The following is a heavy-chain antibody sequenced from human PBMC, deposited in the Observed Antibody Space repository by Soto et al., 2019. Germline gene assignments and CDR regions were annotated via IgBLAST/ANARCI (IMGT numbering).Heavy chain of an antibody. Sequence: TSVKVSCKASGGTFSIYAISWVRRAPGQGLEWMGGIIPIFGTANYAQKFQGRVTITADESTSTAYMELSSLRSEDTAVYYCARLGYSGSYRYYYYYGMDVWGQGTTVTVSS. CDR3: ARLGYSGSYRYYYYYGMDV. J-gene: IGHJ6*02. D-gene: IGHD5-12*01. V-gene: IGHV1-69*13. CDR2: IIPIFGTA. CDR1: GGTFSIYA.